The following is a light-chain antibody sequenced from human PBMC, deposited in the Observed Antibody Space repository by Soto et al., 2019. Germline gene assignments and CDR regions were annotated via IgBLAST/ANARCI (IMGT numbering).Light chain of an antibody. J-gene: IGKJ1*01. CDR2: QAS. V-gene: IGKV1-5*03. Sequence: DIQMTQSPSTLSASVGDRVTITCRASQSIRGWLAWYQQKPWKAPKLLIDQASSLQSGVPSRFSGSGSETEVTLNISSLQPEDFATYFCQQYNTYPWTFGQVTKVEIK. CDR1: QSIRGW. CDR3: QQYNTYPWT.